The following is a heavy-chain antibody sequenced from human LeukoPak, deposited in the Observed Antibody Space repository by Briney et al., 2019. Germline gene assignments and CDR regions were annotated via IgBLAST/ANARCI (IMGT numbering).Heavy chain of an antibody. CDR2: ISGSGGST. CDR1: GFTFSNYA. J-gene: IGHJ4*02. D-gene: IGHD5-18*01. CDR3: ARGIQQLFDY. Sequence: GGSLRLSCAASGFTFSNYAMGWVRQAPGKGLEWVSAISGSGGSTYYADSVKGRFTISRDTSRNTLYLQMNSLRAEDTAVYYCARGIQQLFDYWGQGTLVTVSS. V-gene: IGHV3-23*01.